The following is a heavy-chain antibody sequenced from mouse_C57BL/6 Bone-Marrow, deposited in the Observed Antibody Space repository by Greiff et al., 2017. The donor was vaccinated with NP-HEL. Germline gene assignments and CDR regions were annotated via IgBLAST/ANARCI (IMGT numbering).Heavy chain of an antibody. V-gene: IGHV1-50*01. CDR3: ARAPFYYGSSFYAMDY. J-gene: IGHJ4*01. D-gene: IGHD1-1*01. CDR2: IDPSDSYT. CDR1: GYTFTSYW. Sequence: QVQLQQSGAELVKPGASVKLSCKASGYTFTSYWMQWVKQRPGQGLEWIGEIDPSDSYTNYNQKFKGKATLTVDTSSSTAYMQLSSLTSEDSAVYYCARAPFYYGSSFYAMDYWGQGTSVTVSS.